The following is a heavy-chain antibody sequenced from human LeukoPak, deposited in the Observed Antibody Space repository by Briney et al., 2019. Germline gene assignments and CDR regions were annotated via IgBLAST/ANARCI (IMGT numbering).Heavy chain of an antibody. CDR2: IRPKTGET. Sequence: GASVKVSCKASGYTFTGYYMHWVRQAPGQGLEWMGWIRPKTGETKYAQKFQGRVTMTRDTSISTAYMELSRPRSDDAAVYYCATLNFRDGMEVWGQGTTVTVSS. V-gene: IGHV1-2*02. J-gene: IGHJ6*02. D-gene: IGHD1-20*01. CDR1: GYTFTGYY. CDR3: ATLNFRDGMEV.